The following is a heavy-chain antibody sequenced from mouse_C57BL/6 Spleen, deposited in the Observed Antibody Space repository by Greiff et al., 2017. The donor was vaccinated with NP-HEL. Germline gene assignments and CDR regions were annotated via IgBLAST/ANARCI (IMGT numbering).Heavy chain of an antibody. CDR2: IRSKSNNYAT. D-gene: IGHD2-4*01. Sequence: EVQGVESGGGLVQPKGSLKLSCAASGFSFNTYAMNWVRQAPGKGLEWVARIRSKSNNYATYYADSVKDRFTISRDDSESMLYLQMNNLKTEDTAMYYCVTQYDYDGWYFDVWGTGTTVTVSS. V-gene: IGHV10-1*01. J-gene: IGHJ1*03. CDR3: VTQYDYDGWYFDV. CDR1: GFSFNTYA.